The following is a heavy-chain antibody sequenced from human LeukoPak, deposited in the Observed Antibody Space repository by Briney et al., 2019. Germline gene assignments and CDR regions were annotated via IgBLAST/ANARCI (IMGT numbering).Heavy chain of an antibody. CDR3: TRGSAKFGEFDFDS. CDR1: GYTFTSYG. CDR2: INPNSGAT. D-gene: IGHD3-10*01. Sequence: ASVKVSCKASGYTFTSYGISWVRQAPGQGLEWVGWINPNSGATNYAQKFQGRVTMTRDTSISTAYMELSTDDTAMYYCTRGSAKFGEFDFDSWGQGTLVTVSS. J-gene: IGHJ4*02. V-gene: IGHV1-2*02.